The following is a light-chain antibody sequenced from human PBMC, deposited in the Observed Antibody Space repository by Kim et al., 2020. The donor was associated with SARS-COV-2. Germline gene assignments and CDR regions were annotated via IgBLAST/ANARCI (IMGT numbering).Light chain of an antibody. V-gene: IGLV3-19*01. CDR3: NSRDSSNNPVV. J-gene: IGLJ2*01. Sequence: LGHTVRITCPGDSLRSYYASWYKQKPGQAPVLVIYGKNNRPSGIPDRFSGSSSGNTASLTITGSQAEDEADYYCNSRDSSNNPVVLGGGPKLTVL. CDR2: GKN. CDR1: SLRSYY.